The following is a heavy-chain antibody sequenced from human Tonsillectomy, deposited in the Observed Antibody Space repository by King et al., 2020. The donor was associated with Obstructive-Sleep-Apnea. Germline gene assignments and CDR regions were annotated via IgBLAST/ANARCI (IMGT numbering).Heavy chain of an antibody. Sequence: VQLVESGGGVVQPGRSLRLSCAASGLTFNSYAMHWVRQAPGKGLEWVAVISSDGSYQYYADSVKGRFTISRDNSKNTLFVQMNSLRTEDTAVYYCAAERVYYEASGYYYFDFWGQGTLVTVSS. CDR1: GLTFNSYA. D-gene: IGHD3-22*01. V-gene: IGHV3-30*14. CDR2: ISSDGSYQ. J-gene: IGHJ4*02. CDR3: AAERVYYEASGYYYFDF.